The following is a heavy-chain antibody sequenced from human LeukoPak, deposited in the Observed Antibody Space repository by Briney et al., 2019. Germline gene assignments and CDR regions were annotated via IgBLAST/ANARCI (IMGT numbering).Heavy chain of an antibody. Sequence: SETLSLTCAVYDGSFSGYYWSWIRQPPGKGLEWIGEINHSGSTNYNPSLKSRVTISVDTSKNQFSLKLSSVTAADTAVYYCARAIAARLKYFQHWGQGTLVTVSS. J-gene: IGHJ1*01. CDR3: ARAIAARLKYFQH. CDR2: INHSGST. CDR1: DGSFSGYY. V-gene: IGHV4-34*01. D-gene: IGHD6-6*01.